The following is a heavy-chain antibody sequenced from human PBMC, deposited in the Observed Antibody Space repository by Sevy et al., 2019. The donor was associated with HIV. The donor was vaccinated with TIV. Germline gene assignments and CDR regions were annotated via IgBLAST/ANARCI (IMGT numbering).Heavy chain of an antibody. V-gene: IGHV3-74*01. D-gene: IGHD6-19*01. CDR3: ARVAVAGRYYYGMDV. J-gene: IGHJ6*02. CDR1: GFTFTNHW. Sequence: GGSLRLSCAASGFTFTNHWMHWVRQAPGRGLVWVSRINTDGSSTSYADSVKGRFTISRDNAKNTLYLQMNSLRAEDTAVYYCARVAVAGRYYYGMDVWGQGTTVTVSS. CDR2: INTDGSST.